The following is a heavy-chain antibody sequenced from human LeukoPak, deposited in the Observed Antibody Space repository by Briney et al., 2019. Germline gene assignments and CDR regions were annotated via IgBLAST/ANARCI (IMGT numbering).Heavy chain of an antibody. V-gene: IGHV3-7*01. CDR3: ARKVGYCSGGSCRYYYYYYYMDV. Sequence: PEGSLRLSCAASGFTFSSYWMSWVRQAPGKGLEWVANIKQDGSEKYYVDSVKGRFTISRDNAKNSLYLQMNSLRAEDTAVYYCARKVGYCSGGSCRYYYYYYYMDVWGKGTTVTISS. J-gene: IGHJ6*03. CDR2: IKQDGSEK. CDR1: GFTFSSYW. D-gene: IGHD2-15*01.